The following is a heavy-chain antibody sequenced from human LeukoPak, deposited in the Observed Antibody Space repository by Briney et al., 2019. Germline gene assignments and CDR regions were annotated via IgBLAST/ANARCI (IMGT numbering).Heavy chain of an antibody. CDR1: GGSISAYY. CDR3: ARVAQGCFDL. CDR2: IDYSGST. V-gene: IGHV4-59*01. J-gene: IGHJ2*01. Sequence: SETLSLTCTVSGGSISAYYWTWIRQPPGKGLEWIGYIDYSGSTNYNPSLKSRVTISVDTSKNHFSLKLSSVTAADTAVYYCARVAQGCFDLWGRGTLVTVSS.